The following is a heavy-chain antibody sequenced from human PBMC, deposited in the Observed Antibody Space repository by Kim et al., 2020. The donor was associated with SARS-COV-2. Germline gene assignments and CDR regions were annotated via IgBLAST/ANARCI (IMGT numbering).Heavy chain of an antibody. CDR1: GFTFSSYW. Sequence: GGSLRLSCAASGFTFSSYWMHWVRQAPGKGLVWVSRINSDGSSTSYADSVKGRFTISRDNAKNTLYLQMNSLRAEDTAVYYCARGGVDSSGYRYYYYYYMDVWGKGTTVTVSS. J-gene: IGHJ6*03. V-gene: IGHV3-74*01. CDR2: INSDGSST. D-gene: IGHD3-22*01. CDR3: ARGGVDSSGYRYYYYYYMDV.